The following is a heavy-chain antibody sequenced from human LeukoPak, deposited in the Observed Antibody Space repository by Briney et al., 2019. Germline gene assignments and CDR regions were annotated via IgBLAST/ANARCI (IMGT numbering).Heavy chain of an antibody. CDR2: IYTSGST. J-gene: IGHJ2*01. Sequence: SQTLSLTCTVSGGSISSGSYYWSWIRQPAGKGLEWIGRIYTSGSTNYNPSLKSRVTISVDTSKNQFPLKLSSVTAADTAVYYCARGLKELGVWYFDLWGRGTLVTVSS. D-gene: IGHD1-26*01. CDR1: GGSISSGSYY. V-gene: IGHV4-61*02. CDR3: ARGLKELGVWYFDL.